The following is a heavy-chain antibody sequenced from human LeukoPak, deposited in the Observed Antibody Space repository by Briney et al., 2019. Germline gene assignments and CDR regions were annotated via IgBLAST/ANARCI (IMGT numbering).Heavy chain of an antibody. CDR3: ANMHSSGWYRSSGMGDAFDI. CDR2: IIPIFGTA. CDR1: GGTFSSYA. V-gene: IGHV1-69*05. J-gene: IGHJ3*02. D-gene: IGHD6-19*01. Sequence: GASVKVSCKASGGTFSSYAISWVRQAPGQGLEWMGGIIPIFGTANYAQKSQGRVTITTDESTSTAYMELSSLRSEDTAVYYCANMHSSGWYRSSGMGDAFDIWGQGTMVTVSS.